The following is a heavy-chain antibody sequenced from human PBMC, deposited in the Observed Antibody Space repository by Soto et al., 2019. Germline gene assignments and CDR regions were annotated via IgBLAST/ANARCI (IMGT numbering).Heavy chain of an antibody. CDR2: VIPFFGTP. CDR1: GGTFSSDA. Sequence: IQSGAELKEPGSSVKVSCTASGGTFSSDAVSWVRQAPGQGLEWMGRVIPFFGTPDYAQHFRGRVTTTANTSTTTTYMERTSRRSDDTAVYYCAREGVTETPLGYFAYGGQGPLVTVPS. D-gene: IGHD2-21*02. CDR3: AREGVTETPLGYFAY. J-gene: IGHJ4*02. V-gene: IGHV1-69*06.